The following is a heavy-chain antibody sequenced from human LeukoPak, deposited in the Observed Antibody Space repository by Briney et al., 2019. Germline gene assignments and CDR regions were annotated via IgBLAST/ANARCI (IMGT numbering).Heavy chain of an antibody. J-gene: IGHJ4*02. Sequence: GGSLRLSCAASGFSFSSYSMSWVRQAPGKGLEWVSDIGGSDGSTYYADSVKGRFTISRDNSKNTLYLQMSSLRAEDTAVYYCAKDIRSGWSVIASDYWGQGTLVTVSS. CDR1: GFSFSSYS. D-gene: IGHD6-19*01. V-gene: IGHV3-23*01. CDR3: AKDIRSGWSVIASDY. CDR2: IGGSDGST.